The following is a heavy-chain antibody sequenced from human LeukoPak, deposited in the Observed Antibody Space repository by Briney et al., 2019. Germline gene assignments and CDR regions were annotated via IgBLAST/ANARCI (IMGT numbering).Heavy chain of an antibody. CDR3: ARGKYISSWEYYYYYYMDV. Sequence: KASETLSLTCSVSGGSVSSSIDYWAWIRQPPGKGLEWIGSVYYRGFTYYNPSFGSRVSISIDTSKNQFSLKLSSVTAADTAVYYCARGKYISSWEYYYYYYMDVWGKGTTVTVSS. CDR1: GGSVSSSIDY. D-gene: IGHD6-13*01. CDR2: VYYRGFT. V-gene: IGHV4-39*07. J-gene: IGHJ6*03.